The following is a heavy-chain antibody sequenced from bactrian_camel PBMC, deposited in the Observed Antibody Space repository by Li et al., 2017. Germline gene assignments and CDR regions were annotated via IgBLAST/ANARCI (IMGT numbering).Heavy chain of an antibody. J-gene: IGHJ4*01. D-gene: IGHD1*01. Sequence: HVQLVESGGGSVQAGGSLRLSCAASGFTFSRNCWGWFRQAPGKQREAVATIGDRTTTYVDSVKGRFTISQNHAENLLYLQMNDLKSEDTGTYYCVAEVGLCIDSFGWRREFGSWGPGTQVTVS. V-gene: IGHV3S54*01. CDR1: GFTFSRNC. CDR2: IGDRTT. CDR3: VAEVGLCIDSFGWRREFGS.